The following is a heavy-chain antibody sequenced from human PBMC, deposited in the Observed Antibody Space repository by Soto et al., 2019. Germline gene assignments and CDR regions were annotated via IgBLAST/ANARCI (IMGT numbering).Heavy chain of an antibody. CDR2: IYTSASI. CDR1: GADINTYS. D-gene: IGHD6-19*01. V-gene: IGHV4-4*07. Sequence: PSKTLSLTCSVSGADINTYSWTWIRQPAGKGLEWIGRIYTSASINYNPSLKGRVTLSVDTSTNQVSLRLASVTAADTAIYYCARDREAGYNFYYGMDVWGQGTTVTVSS. J-gene: IGHJ6*02. CDR3: ARDREAGYNFYYGMDV.